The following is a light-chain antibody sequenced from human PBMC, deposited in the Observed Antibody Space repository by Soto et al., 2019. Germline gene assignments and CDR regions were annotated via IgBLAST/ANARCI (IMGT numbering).Light chain of an antibody. CDR2: RAS. V-gene: IGKV1-5*03. Sequence: EIQMTQSPSTLSASVGDRVTITCRASQSISSWLAWYQQKPGKAPKLLIYRASSFESGVPSRFSGSGSGTEFTLTISSLQPDDFATYYCQQYSSFSTFGQGTKVDI. J-gene: IGKJ1*01. CDR3: QQYSSFST. CDR1: QSISSW.